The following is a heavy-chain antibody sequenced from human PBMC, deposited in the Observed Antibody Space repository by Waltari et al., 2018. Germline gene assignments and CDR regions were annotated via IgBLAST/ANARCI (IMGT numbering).Heavy chain of an antibody. CDR1: VSIFTSSW. J-gene: IGHJ6*02. CDR2: IDPSESYT. V-gene: IGHV5-10-1*03. CDR3: ARHNGGNSYDYYYGMDV. D-gene: IGHD2-21*02. Sequence: EVQLVQSGAAVKNPGDSLSISFQRSVSIFTSSWLSWVRKMLGKGLEWMGRIDPSESYTNYSPSFQGHVTISADKSISTAYLQWSSLKASDTAMYYCARHNGGNSYDYYYGMDVWGQGTTVTVSS.